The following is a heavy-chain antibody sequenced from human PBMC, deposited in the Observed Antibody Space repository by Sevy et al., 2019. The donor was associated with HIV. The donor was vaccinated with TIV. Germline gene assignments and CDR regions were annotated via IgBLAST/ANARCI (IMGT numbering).Heavy chain of an antibody. Sequence: GGSLRLSCAASGLTFSTYGMHWVRQAPGKGLEWVSAISGSGGSTYYADSVKGRFTISRDNSKNTLYLQMNSLRAEDTAVYYCAKVGDTVGLAFDYWGQGTLVTVSS. CDR2: ISGSGGST. CDR3: AKVGDTVGLAFDY. J-gene: IGHJ4*02. V-gene: IGHV3-23*01. D-gene: IGHD2-21*02. CDR1: GLTFSTYG.